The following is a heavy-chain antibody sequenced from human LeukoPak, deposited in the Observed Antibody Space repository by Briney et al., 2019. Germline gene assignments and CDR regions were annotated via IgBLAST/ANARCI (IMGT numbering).Heavy chain of an antibody. J-gene: IGHJ4*02. CDR3: ARDYYCANGVCYDY. CDR1: GFTFSSYA. D-gene: IGHD2-8*01. Sequence: GGSLRLSCVASGFTFSSYAMSWVRQAPGKGLEWVSSISTNNNYRDHADSVKGRFTISRDDAKNSLYLQMNSLRAEDTAVYYCARDYYCANGVCYDYWGQGTLVTVSS. CDR2: ISTNNNYR. V-gene: IGHV3-21*01.